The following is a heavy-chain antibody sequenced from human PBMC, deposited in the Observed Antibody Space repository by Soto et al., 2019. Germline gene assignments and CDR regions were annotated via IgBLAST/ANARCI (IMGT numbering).Heavy chain of an antibody. CDR1: GGSISSGDYY. J-gene: IGHJ5*02. Sequence: SETLSLTCTVSGGSISSGDYYWSWIRQPPGKGLEWIGYIFYSGSTYYNPSLKSRVTISVDTSKNQFSLKLSAVTAADTAVYYCARVFSDSSSFFDPWGQGTLVTVSS. V-gene: IGHV4-30-4*01. CDR2: IFYSGST. D-gene: IGHD6-13*01. CDR3: ARVFSDSSSFFDP.